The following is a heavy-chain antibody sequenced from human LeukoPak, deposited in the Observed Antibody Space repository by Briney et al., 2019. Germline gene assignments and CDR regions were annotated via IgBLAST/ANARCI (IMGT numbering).Heavy chain of an antibody. D-gene: IGHD6-19*01. CDR1: GFTFSSYG. CDR2: IWYDGSNK. J-gene: IGHJ4*02. CDR3: ARDPYSGGWYEFDY. Sequence: GGSLRLSCAASGFTFSSYGMHWVRQAPGKGLEWVAVIWYDGSNKYYADSVKGRFTISRDNSKNTLYLQMNSLRAEDTVVYYCARDPYSGGWYEFDYWGQGTLVTVSS. V-gene: IGHV3-33*01.